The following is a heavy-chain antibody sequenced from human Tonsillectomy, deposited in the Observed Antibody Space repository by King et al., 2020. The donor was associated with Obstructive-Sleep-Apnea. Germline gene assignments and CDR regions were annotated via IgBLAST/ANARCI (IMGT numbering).Heavy chain of an antibody. D-gene: IGHD6-13*01. Sequence: VQLVESGGGLVQPGGSLRLSCAASGFTFSTYWMHWVRHAPGKGLVWVSRINSEGSSTTYADSVKGRFTISRDNAKNTVYLQMNSLRGEDTAAYYCARAAADFYYYGMDVWGQGTTVTVSS. V-gene: IGHV3-74*01. CDR3: ARAAADFYYYGMDV. CDR1: GFTFSTYW. J-gene: IGHJ6*02. CDR2: INSEGSST.